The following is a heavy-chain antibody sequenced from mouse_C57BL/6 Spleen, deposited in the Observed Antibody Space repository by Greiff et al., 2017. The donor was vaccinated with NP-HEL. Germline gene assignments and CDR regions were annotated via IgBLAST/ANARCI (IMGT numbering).Heavy chain of an antibody. V-gene: IGHV1-82*01. CDR1: GYAFSSSW. D-gene: IGHD2-5*01. J-gene: IGHJ3*01. CDR3: ARYDYYSNSWFAY. CDR2: IYPGDGDT. Sequence: QVQLQQSGPELVKPGASVKISCKASGYAFSSSWMNWVKQRPGKGLEWIGRIYPGDGDTNYTGKFKGKATMTADKSSSTAYMQLSSLTSEDSAVYFCARYDYYSNSWFAYWGQGTLVTVSA.